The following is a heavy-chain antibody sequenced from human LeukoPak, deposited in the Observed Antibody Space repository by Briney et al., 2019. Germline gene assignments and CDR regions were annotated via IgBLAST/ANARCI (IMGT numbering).Heavy chain of an antibody. Sequence: GGSLRLSCAASGFTLSSYGMHWVRQAPGKGLEWVAVIWYDGSNKYYADSVKGRFTISRDNSKNTLYLQMNSLRAEDTAVYYCASGWYGAFDIWGQGTMVTVSS. CDR1: GFTLSSYG. J-gene: IGHJ3*02. CDR2: IWYDGSNK. CDR3: ASGWYGAFDI. V-gene: IGHV3-33*01. D-gene: IGHD6-19*01.